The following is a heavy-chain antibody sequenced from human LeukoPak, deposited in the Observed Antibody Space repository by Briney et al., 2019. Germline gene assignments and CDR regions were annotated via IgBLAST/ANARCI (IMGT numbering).Heavy chain of an antibody. CDR1: GFTFSSYG. V-gene: IGHV3-30*02. CDR3: ARESYSSGWYGPGYYYGMDV. Sequence: GGSLRLSCAASGFTFSSYGMHWVRQAPGKGLEWVAFIRYDGSNKYYADSVKGRFTISRDNAKNSLYLQMNSLRAEDTAVYYCARESYSSGWYGPGYYYGMDVWGQGTTVTVSS. D-gene: IGHD6-19*01. CDR2: IRYDGSNK. J-gene: IGHJ6*02.